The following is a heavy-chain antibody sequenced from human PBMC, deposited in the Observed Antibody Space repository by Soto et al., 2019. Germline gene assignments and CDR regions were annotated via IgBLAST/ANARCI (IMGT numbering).Heavy chain of an antibody. J-gene: IGHJ6*02. V-gene: IGHV1-8*01. CDR2: MNPNSANT. CDR1: GYTFTSYD. CDR3: ARDQANYGMDV. Sequence: QVRLVQSGAEVKKPGASVKVSCKASGYTFTSYDINWVRQATGQGLEWMGWMNPNSANTDYAQKFQGRVTMTWNTSISTAYMELSSLRSEDTAVYYCARDQANYGMDVWGQGTTVTVSS.